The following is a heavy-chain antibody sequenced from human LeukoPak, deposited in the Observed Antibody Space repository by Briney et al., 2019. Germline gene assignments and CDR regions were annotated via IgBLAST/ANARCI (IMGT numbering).Heavy chain of an antibody. CDR1: KYNFPSYW. Sequence: GESLKISCKGSKYNFPSYWIGWVRQMPGKGLEWMGIIYPGDSDTRYSPSFQGQVTISADKSINTAYLQWSSLKASDSAIYYCARAAALDYWAQGTLVTVSS. CDR3: ARAAALDY. J-gene: IGHJ4*02. V-gene: IGHV5-51*01. D-gene: IGHD2-15*01. CDR2: IYPGDSDT.